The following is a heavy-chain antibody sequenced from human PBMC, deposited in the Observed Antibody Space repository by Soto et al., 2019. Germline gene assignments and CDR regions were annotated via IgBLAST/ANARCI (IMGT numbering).Heavy chain of an antibody. CDR3: ARVRVDYYDSSGYYLFDY. CDR1: GGSFSGYY. D-gene: IGHD3-22*01. Sequence: SETLSLTCAVYGGSFSGYYWSWIRQPPGKGLEWIGEINDSGSTNYNPSLKSRVTISVDTSKNQFSLKLSPVTAADTAVYYCARVRVDYYDSSGYYLFDYWGQGTLVTVSS. J-gene: IGHJ4*02. CDR2: INDSGST. V-gene: IGHV4-34*01.